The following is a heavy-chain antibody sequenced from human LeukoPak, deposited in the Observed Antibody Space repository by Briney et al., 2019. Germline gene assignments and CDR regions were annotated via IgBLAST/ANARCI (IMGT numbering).Heavy chain of an antibody. CDR1: GGSFSGYY. Sequence: SETLSLTCAVSGGSFSGYYWSWIRQPPGKGLEWVGEINHSGSTNYNPSLKSRVTISVDTSKNQFSLKLSSVTAADTAVYYCARGRRGAAGYYYYYMDVWGKGTTVTVSS. D-gene: IGHD3-10*01. CDR2: INHSGST. CDR3: ARGRRGAAGYYYYYMDV. V-gene: IGHV4-34*01. J-gene: IGHJ6*03.